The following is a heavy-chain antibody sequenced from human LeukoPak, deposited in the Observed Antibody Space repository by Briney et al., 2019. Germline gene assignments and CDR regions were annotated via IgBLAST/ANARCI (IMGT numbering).Heavy chain of an antibody. J-gene: IGHJ4*02. CDR2: INWNGGIT. D-gene: IGHD1-7*01. Sequence: GGSLRLSCAASGFTFSSYSMNWVRQAPGKGLEGVSVINWNGGITVYAYSVKGRFTISRDNAKNSLYLQMNSLRAEDTALYYCARAGLYNWNYEGTTYFDFWGQGTLVTVSA. V-gene: IGHV3-20*04. CDR3: ARAGLYNWNYEGTTYFDF. CDR1: GFTFSSYS.